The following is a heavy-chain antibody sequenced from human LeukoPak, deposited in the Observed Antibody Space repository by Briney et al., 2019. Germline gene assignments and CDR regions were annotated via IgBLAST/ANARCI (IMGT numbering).Heavy chain of an antibody. CDR2: ISWNSGSI. CDR1: GFTFDDDA. J-gene: IGHJ4*02. CDR3: AKWATYDSSGYSPYYFDY. D-gene: IGHD3-22*01. Sequence: PGRSLRLSCAASGFTFDDDAMHWVRQAPGKGLEWVSGISWNSGSIGYADSVKGRFTISRDNAKNSLYLQMNSLRAEDTALYYCAKWATYDSSGYSPYYFDYWGQGTLVTVSS. V-gene: IGHV3-9*01.